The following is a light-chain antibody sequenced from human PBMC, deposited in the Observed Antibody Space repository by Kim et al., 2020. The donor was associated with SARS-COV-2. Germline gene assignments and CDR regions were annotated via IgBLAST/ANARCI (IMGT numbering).Light chain of an antibody. CDR3: LAWDTSTWV. CDR1: KLGNQY. J-gene: IGLJ3*02. V-gene: IGLV3-1*01. CDR2: QDT. Sequence: SVSPGQTASISCSGDKLGNQYASWYQPRPGQSPVLVIYQDTKRPSGIPERFSGSNSGNTATLTISGTQALDEADYYCLAWDTSTWVFGGGTQLTVL.